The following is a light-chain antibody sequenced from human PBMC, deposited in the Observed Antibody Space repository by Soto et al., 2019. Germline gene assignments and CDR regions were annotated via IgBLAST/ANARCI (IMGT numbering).Light chain of an antibody. CDR3: QQYEVYPIT. Sequence: DIPMTQSPSTLSASVGDRVTITCRASQSINSWLAWYQQKPGKAPKLLIHRASSLQSGVPSRFSGSGSGTDFTLTISSLQPDYFAAYYCQQYEVYPITCGQGTRLEIK. J-gene: IGKJ5*01. CDR1: QSINSW. V-gene: IGKV1-5*03. CDR2: RAS.